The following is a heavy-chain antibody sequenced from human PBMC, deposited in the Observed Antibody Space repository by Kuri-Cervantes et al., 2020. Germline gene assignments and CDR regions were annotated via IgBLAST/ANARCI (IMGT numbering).Heavy chain of an antibody. V-gene: IGHV1-69*13. CDR3: AREGRGGNYYMDV. CDR2: IIPIFGTA. CDR1: GGTFSSYA. J-gene: IGHJ6*03. Sequence: SVTVSCKASGGTFSSYAISWVRQAPGQGLEWMGGIIPIFGTANYAQKFQGRVTITADESTSTAYMELSSLRSDDTAVYYCAREGRGGNYYMDVWGKGTTVTVSS.